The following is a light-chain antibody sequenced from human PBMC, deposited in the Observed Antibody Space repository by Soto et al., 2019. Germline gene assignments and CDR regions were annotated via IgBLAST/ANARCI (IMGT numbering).Light chain of an antibody. CDR2: DAY. V-gene: IGKV3-11*01. J-gene: IGKJ5*01. CDR1: QSFRGL. Sequence: SVLTQTPITLSLSPGERATQXCMVSQSFRGLLAWYQQKPGQAPRLLIYDAYNRATGIPPRFSGSGSGTDFTLTISSLEPEDSAVYYCQQRHMWPITFGQGTRLEI. CDR3: QQRHMWPIT.